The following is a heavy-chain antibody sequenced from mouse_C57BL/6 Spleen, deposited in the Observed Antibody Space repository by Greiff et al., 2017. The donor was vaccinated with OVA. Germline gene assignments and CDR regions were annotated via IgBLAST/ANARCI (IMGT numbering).Heavy chain of an antibody. CDR3: ARGSTMVTYYAMDY. CDR2: IHPNSGST. Sequence: QVQLQQPGAELVKPGASVKLSCKASGYTFTSYWMHWVKQRPGQGLEWIGMIHPNSGSTNYNEKFKSKATLTVDKSSSTAYMQLSSLTSEDSAVYYCARGSTMVTYYAMDYWGQGTSVTVSS. V-gene: IGHV1-64*01. CDR1: GYTFTSYW. D-gene: IGHD2-2*01. J-gene: IGHJ4*01.